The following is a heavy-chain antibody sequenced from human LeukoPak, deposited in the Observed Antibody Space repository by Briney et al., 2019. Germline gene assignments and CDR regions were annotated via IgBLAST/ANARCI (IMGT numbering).Heavy chain of an antibody. CDR3: ARHSSSGWYGDAFDI. J-gene: IGHJ4*02. D-gene: IGHD6-19*01. V-gene: IGHV1-2*02. CDR2: INPNSGGT. CDR1: GYTFTGYY. Sequence: ASVKVSCKASGYTFTGYYMHWVRQAPGQGLEWMGWINPNSGGTNYAQKFQGRVTMTRDTSISTAYMELSRLRSDDTAVYYCARHSSSGWYGDAFDIWGQGTLVTVSS.